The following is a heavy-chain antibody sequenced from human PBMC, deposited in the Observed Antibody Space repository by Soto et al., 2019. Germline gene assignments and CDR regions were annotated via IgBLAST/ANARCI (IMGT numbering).Heavy chain of an antibody. CDR1: GGSFSGYY. CDR2: INHSGST. D-gene: IGHD5-12*01. CDR3: ARFMRGYSGYDGSFYFDY. J-gene: IGHJ4*02. V-gene: IGHV4-34*01. Sequence: SETLSFTCAVYGGSFSGYYWSWIRQPPGKGLEWIGEINHSGSTNYNPSLKSRVTISVDTSKNQFSLKLSSVTAADTAVYYCARFMRGYSGYDGSFYFDYWGQGTLVTVSS.